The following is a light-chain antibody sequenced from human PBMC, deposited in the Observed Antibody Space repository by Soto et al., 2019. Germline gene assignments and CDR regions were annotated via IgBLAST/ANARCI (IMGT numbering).Light chain of an antibody. V-gene: IGKV1-5*01. CDR3: QQYDPFSPTWT. CDR1: QSINDW. CDR2: DAS. Sequence: DVQMTQSPSTLSASVGDKVTMTCRASQSINDWLAWYQQRPGTAPKLLIYDASTLQSGVPSRFSGSGSGTEFTLTISSLQPDDFATYYCQQYDPFSPTWTFGQGTKVDIK. J-gene: IGKJ1*01.